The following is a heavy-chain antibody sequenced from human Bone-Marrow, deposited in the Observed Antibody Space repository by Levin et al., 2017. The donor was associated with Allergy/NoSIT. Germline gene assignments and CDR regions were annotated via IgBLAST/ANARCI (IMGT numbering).Heavy chain of an antibody. V-gene: IGHV4-39*01. D-gene: IGHD5-24*01. CDR2: LYYSGTT. Sequence: SQTLSLTCTVSGGSIINTSYYWGWIRQPPGKGLEWIGTLYYSGTTYYKPSLWSRVTISVDTSKNQFSLRLTSLTAADTAVYYCASGPADAYHMDVWGTGTTVTVSS. J-gene: IGHJ6*03. CDR1: GGSIINTSYY. CDR3: ASGPADAYHMDV.